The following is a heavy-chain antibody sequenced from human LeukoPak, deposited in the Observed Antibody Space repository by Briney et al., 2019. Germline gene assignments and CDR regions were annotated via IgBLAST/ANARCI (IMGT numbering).Heavy chain of an antibody. J-gene: IGHJ4*02. CDR2: IYHSGSS. CDR3: ARDLAMAGYDY. D-gene: IGHD6-19*01. V-gene: IGHV4-38-2*02. Sequence: PSETLSLTCIVSGYSISSGYYWGWIRQPPGKGLEWIGSIYHSGSSLYNPSLKSRVTISVDTSKNQFSLKLISMTAADTAVYYCARDLAMAGYDYWGQGTLVTVSS. CDR1: GYSISSGYY.